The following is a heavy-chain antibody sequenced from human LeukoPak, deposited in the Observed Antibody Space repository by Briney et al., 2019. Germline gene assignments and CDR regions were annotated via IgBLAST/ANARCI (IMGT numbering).Heavy chain of an antibody. V-gene: IGHV4-31*03. J-gene: IGHJ4*02. CDR3: ARAGAPMVNTAMVPYYFDY. CDR2: IYYSGST. Sequence: SETLSLTCTVSGGSISSGGYYWSWIRQHPGKGLEWIGYIYYSGSTYYNPSLKSRVTISVDTSKNQFSLKLSSVTAADTAVYYCARAGAPMVNTAMVPYYFDYWGQGTLVTVSS. D-gene: IGHD5-18*01. CDR1: GGSISSGGYY.